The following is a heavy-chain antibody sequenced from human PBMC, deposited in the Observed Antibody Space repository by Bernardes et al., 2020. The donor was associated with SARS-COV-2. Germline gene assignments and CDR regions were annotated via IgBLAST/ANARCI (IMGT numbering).Heavy chain of an antibody. CDR2: ITNSGITT. CDR3: AKGAYQLEHIRD. J-gene: IGHJ4*02. CDR1: GFTFDAYA. Sequence: GGSLRLSCATSGFTFDAYAMSWVQQAPGKGLECVSGITNSGITTYYADSVKGRFTISRDNAKNTLYLQMNSLRGEDTAIYYCAKGAYQLEHIRDWGQGTLVTVSS. V-gene: IGHV3-23*01. D-gene: IGHD1-1*01.